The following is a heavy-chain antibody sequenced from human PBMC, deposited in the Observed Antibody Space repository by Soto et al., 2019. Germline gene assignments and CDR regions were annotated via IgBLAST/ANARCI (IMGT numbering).Heavy chain of an antibody. V-gene: IGHV3-53*01. J-gene: IGHJ6*02. CDR2: IYSGGST. CDR3: ARDWAAGDYYGMDV. D-gene: IGHD3-16*01. CDR1: GFTVSSNY. Sequence: PXESLRLSCAASGFTVSSNYMSWVRQAAGKGLEWVSVIYSGGSTYYADSVKGRFTISRDNSKNTLYLQMNSLRAEDTAVYYCARDWAAGDYYGMDVWGQGTTVTVSS.